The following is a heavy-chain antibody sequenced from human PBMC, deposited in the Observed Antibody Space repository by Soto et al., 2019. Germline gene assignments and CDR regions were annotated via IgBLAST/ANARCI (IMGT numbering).Heavy chain of an antibody. CDR1: GYSFANQW. CDR3: ARTPHTPTSYYDYFYGMDV. V-gene: IGHV5-51*01. CDR2: IYPADSDT. J-gene: IGHJ6*02. D-gene: IGHD2-15*01. Sequence: PGESLKISCKGSGYSFANQWIGWWRQMPGKGLEWMGNIYPADSDTRYSPSFEGQVTISVDKSISTVYLQWTSLKASDTAMYYCARTPHTPTSYYDYFYGMDVWGQGTTVTVSS.